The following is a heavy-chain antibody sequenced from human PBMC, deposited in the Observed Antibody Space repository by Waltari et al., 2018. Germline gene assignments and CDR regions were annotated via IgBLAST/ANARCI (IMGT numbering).Heavy chain of an antibody. V-gene: IGHV4-34*01. CDR2: INHSGST. CDR3: ARRPAAAPVDY. Sequence: QVQLQQWGAGLLKPSETLSLTCAVYGGSFSGYYWSWIRQPPGKGLEWIGEINHSGSTNDNPALKSRVTISVDTSKNQFSLKLSSVTAADTAVYYCARRPAAAPVDYWGQGTLVTVSS. CDR1: GGSFSGYY. D-gene: IGHD2-2*01. J-gene: IGHJ4*02.